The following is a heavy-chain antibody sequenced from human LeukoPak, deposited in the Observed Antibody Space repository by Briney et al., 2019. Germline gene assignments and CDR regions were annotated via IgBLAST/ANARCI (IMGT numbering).Heavy chain of an antibody. J-gene: IGHJ4*02. V-gene: IGHV4-38-2*02. D-gene: IGHD2-21*01. Sequence: PSETLSLTCTVSGYSISSGYYWGWIRQPPGKGLEWIGSIYHSGSTYYNPSLKSRVTISVDTSKNQFSLKLSSVTAADTAVYNCARALLNCGGDCYPYYFDYWGQGTLVTVSS. CDR3: ARALLNCGGDCYPYYFDY. CDR1: GYSISSGYY. CDR2: IYHSGST.